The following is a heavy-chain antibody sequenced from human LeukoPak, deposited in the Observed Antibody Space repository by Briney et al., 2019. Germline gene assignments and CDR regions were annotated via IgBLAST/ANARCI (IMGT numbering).Heavy chain of an antibody. CDR1: GGSISSGGYY. CDR2: IYYSGST. CDR3: AREVPAQGFDY. Sequence: SEALSLTCTVSGGSISSGGYYWSWIRQHPGKGLEWIGYIYYSGSTYYNPSLKSRVTISVDTSKNQFSLKLSSVTAADTAVYYCAREVPAQGFDYWGQGTLVTVSS. D-gene: IGHD2-2*01. J-gene: IGHJ4*02. V-gene: IGHV4-31*03.